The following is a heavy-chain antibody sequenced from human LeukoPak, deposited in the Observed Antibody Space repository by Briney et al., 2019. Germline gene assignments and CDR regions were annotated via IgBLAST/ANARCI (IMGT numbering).Heavy chain of an antibody. V-gene: IGHV3-23*01. Sequence: PGGSLRLSCAASGFTFSNYAMSWVRQAPGKGLEWVSAISGSGGDTYYADSVKGRFTISRDNSKNTLYLQMNSLRAEDTAIYYCAKQVGATSFSYYYYGMDVWGHGTTVTVSS. CDR2: ISGSGGDT. CDR1: GFTFSNYA. D-gene: IGHD1-26*01. J-gene: IGHJ6*02. CDR3: AKQVGATSFSYYYYGMDV.